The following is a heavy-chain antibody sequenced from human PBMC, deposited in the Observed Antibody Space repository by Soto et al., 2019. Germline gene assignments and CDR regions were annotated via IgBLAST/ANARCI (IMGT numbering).Heavy chain of an antibody. Sequence: EVQLLESGGGLVQPGGSLRLSCAASGFTFTNYAMSWVRQAPGKGLEWVSTISASGGSTYHADSVKGRFTISRDNSKNWWSMQMNLLRDEHTAAYYCANGMRGSGSYYIYGMDVWGQGTTVTVS. D-gene: IGHD3-10*01. J-gene: IGHJ6*02. V-gene: IGHV3-23*01. CDR2: ISASGGST. CDR3: ANGMRGSGSYYIYGMDV. CDR1: GFTFTNYA.